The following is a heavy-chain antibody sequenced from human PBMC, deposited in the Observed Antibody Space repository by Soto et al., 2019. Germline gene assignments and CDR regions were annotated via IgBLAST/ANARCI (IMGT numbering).Heavy chain of an antibody. CDR2: ISYDGSNK. J-gene: IGHJ4*02. D-gene: IGHD5-12*01. CDR1: GFTFSSYG. Sequence: QVQLVESGGGVVQPGRSLRLSCAASGFTFSSYGMHWVRQAPGKGLEWVAVISYDGSNKYYADSVKGRFTISRDNSKNPLYLQMNSLRAEDTAVYYCAKDTLWLPHGGVDYWGQGTLVTVSS. CDR3: AKDTLWLPHGGVDY. V-gene: IGHV3-30*18.